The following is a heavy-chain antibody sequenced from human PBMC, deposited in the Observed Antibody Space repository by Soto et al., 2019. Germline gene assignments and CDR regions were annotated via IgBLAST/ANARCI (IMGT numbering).Heavy chain of an antibody. J-gene: IGHJ6*03. V-gene: IGHV1-8*02. D-gene: IGHD3-10*01. CDR2: MSANNGNT. CDR1: GYTFTSYG. Sequence: ASVKVSCKASGYTFTSYGISWVRQAPGQGLEWMGWMSANNGNTGYAQKLQGRVTMTTNTSISTAYMELSSLRSEDTAVYYCAREASYYYGSGSPSGYYYYYMDVWGKGTTVTVSS. CDR3: AREASYYYGSGSPSGYYYYYMDV.